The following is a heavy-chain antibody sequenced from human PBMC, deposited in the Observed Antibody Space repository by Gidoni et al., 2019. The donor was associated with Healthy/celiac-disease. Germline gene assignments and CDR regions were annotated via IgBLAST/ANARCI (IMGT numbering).Heavy chain of an antibody. CDR2: INPSGGST. J-gene: IGHJ4*02. CDR3: ARDRGTGDFDY. V-gene: IGHV1-46*01. Sequence: QVQLVQSGAEVKKPGASVKVACKASGYTFTSYYMHWVRQAPGQGLEWMGIINPSGGSTSYAQKFQGRVTMTRDTSTSTVYMELSSLRSEDTAVYYCARDRGTGDFDYWGQGTLVTVSS. CDR1: GYTFTSYY.